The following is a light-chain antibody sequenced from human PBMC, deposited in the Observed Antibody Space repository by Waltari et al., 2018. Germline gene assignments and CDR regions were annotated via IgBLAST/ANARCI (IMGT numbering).Light chain of an antibody. Sequence: QPVLTQSSSTSASLGSSVKLTCTLDSGHSTYIIACPQQQAGKAPRYLMKLEDSGNYNKGSGVPDRFSGSSSGADRYLAIFNLQSEDEADYYCETWDSNTRVFGGGTKLTVL. CDR3: ETWDSNTRV. J-gene: IGLJ3*02. V-gene: IGLV4-60*03. CDR2: LEDSGNY. CDR1: SGHSTYI.